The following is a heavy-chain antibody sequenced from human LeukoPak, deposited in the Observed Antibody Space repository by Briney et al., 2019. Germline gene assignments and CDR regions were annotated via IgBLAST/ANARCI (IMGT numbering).Heavy chain of an antibody. V-gene: IGHV1-18*01. D-gene: IGHD6-13*01. J-gene: IGHJ4*02. CDR2: ISPYNGNT. Sequence: ASVKVSCKASGYTFTSYGITWVRQAPGQGLEWMGWISPYNGNTKYLQKLQGRVTMTTDTSTSTAYMELSSLRSEDTAVYYCAHRGIAAAGTGFDYWGQGTLVTVSS. CDR1: GYTFTSYG. CDR3: AHRGIAAAGTGFDY.